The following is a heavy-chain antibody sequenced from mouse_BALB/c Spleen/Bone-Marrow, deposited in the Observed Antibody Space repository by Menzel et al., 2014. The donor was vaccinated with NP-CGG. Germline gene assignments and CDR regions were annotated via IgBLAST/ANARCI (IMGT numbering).Heavy chain of an antibody. Sequence: VQLQQSGTVLARPGASVKMSCKASGYSFTSYWMHWVKQRPGQGLEWIGAIYPGNSDTSYNQKFKGKAKLTAVTSASTAYMELSSLTNEDSAVYYCTRRWLLHGVYAMDYWGQGTSVTVSS. CDR2: IYPGNSDT. V-gene: IGHV1-5*01. D-gene: IGHD2-3*01. CDR3: TRRWLLHGVYAMDY. J-gene: IGHJ4*01. CDR1: GYSFTSYW.